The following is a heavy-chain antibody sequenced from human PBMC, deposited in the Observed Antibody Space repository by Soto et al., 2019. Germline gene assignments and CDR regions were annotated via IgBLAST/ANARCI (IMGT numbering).Heavy chain of an antibody. CDR3: ALICGRSSRRGYYYGMDV. CDR2: IIPIFGTA. CDR1: GGTFSSYA. J-gene: IGHJ6*02. V-gene: IGHV1-69*01. D-gene: IGHD6-6*01. Sequence: QVQLVQSGAEVKKPGSSVKVSCKASGGTFSSYAISWVRQAPGQGLEWMGGIIPIFGTANYAQKFQGRVTITADESTSTAYMELSSLRSEDTAVYYCALICGRSSRRGYYYGMDVWGQGTTVTVSS.